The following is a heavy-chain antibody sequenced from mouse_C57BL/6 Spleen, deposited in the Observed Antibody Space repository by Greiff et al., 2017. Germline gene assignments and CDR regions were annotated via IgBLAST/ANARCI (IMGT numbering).Heavy chain of an antibody. CDR2: IHPNSGST. CDR1: GYTFTSYW. V-gene: IGHV1-64*01. Sequence: QVQLQQPGAELVKPGASVKLSCKASGYTFTSYWMHWVKQRPGQGLEWIGMIHPNSGSTNYNEKFKSKATLTVDKSSSTAYMQLSSLTSEDSAVYYCARRIYRDYAMDDWGQGTSVTVSS. J-gene: IGHJ4*01. D-gene: IGHD1-3*01. CDR3: ARRIYRDYAMDD.